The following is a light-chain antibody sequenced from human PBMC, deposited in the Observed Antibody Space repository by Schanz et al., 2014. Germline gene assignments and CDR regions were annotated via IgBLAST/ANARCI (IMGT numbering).Light chain of an antibody. CDR1: QSVSSH. J-gene: IGKJ1*01. CDR3: QQRSNWPRT. V-gene: IGKV3-11*01. Sequence: IVMTQSPATLSVSPGERATLSCRASQSVSSHLVWYQQKFGQAPRLLIYDASNRATGIPARFSGSGSGTDFTLSISSLEPEDFAVYYCQQRSNWPRTFGQGTKVEI. CDR2: DAS.